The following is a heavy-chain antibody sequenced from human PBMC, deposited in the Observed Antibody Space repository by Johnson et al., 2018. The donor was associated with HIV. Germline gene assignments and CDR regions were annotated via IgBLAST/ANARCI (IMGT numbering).Heavy chain of an antibody. CDR3: AKEGYSASFDI. CDR1: GFTFDDYG. Sequence: VQLVESGGGLVQPGGSLRLSCAASGFTFDDYGMSWVRQAPGKGLEWASGINWNGGSTGYADSGKGRFTISRDNSKNTLYLQMNSLRGEDTAVYHCAKEGYSASFDIWGQGTMVTVSS. V-gene: IGHV3-20*01. CDR2: INWNGGST. J-gene: IGHJ3*02. D-gene: IGHD2-21*01.